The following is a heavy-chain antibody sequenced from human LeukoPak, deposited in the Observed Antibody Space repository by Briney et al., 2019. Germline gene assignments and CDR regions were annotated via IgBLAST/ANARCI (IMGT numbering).Heavy chain of an antibody. Sequence: GGSLRLSCGVSGFTFSSYSMNWVRLAPGKGLEWVSFISTSSSYKYYADSVKGRFTISRDNAKHSLYLQMNSLRAEDTAVYYCARAQSYTFDPWGLGTLVTVSS. CDR2: ISTSSSYK. J-gene: IGHJ5*02. D-gene: IGHD5-18*01. CDR1: GFTFSSYS. V-gene: IGHV3-21*04. CDR3: ARAQSYTFDP.